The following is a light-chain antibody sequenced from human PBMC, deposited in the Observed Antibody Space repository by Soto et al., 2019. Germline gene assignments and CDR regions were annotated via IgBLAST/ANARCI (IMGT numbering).Light chain of an antibody. Sequence: QSALTQPASVSGSPGQSITISCTGTSSDVGSYNYVSWYQQHPGKAPKLMIHGVSNRPSGVSNRFSGPKSGNTASLTISGLQAEDEADYYCSSFTSSRAYVFGTGTKLTVL. CDR2: GVS. CDR1: SSDVGSYNY. J-gene: IGLJ1*01. CDR3: SSFTSSRAYV. V-gene: IGLV2-14*01.